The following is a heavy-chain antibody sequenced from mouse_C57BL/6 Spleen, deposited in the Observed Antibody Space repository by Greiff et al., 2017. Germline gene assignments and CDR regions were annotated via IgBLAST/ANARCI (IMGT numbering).Heavy chain of an antibody. V-gene: IGHV3-6*01. D-gene: IGHD2-4*01. CDR2: ISYDGSN. Sequence: VQLQQSGPGLVKPSQSLSLTCSVTGYSITSGYYWNWIRQFPGNKLEWMGYISYDGSNNYNPSLKNRISITRDTSKNQFFLKLNSVTTEDTATYYCARYYDYDGDAMDYWGQGTSVTVSS. CDR1: GYSITSGYY. J-gene: IGHJ4*01. CDR3: ARYYDYDGDAMDY.